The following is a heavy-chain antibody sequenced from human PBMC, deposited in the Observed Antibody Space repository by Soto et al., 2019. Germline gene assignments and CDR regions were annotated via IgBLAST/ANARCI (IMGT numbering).Heavy chain of an antibody. CDR2: LSGSSLNT. J-gene: IGHJ6*02. CDR3: TTKFSISSRKPPEDV. Sequence: EVRLLESGGGLVQPGGSLRLSCEGSGFTFGNYAMTWVRQGPGRGLEWVSALSGSSLNTYYAHSVKGRFTISRDNSKNTMYLEMNSLRVDDTAVYYCTTKFSISSRKPPEDVWGQGTPVAVSS. V-gene: IGHV3-23*01. CDR1: GFTFGNYA.